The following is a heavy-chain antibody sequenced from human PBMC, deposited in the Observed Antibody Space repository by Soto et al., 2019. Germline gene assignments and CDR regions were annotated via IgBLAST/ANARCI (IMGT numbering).Heavy chain of an antibody. Sequence: SETVSLTCTVSVGSISSSSYYWGWIRQPPGKGLEWIGSIYYSGSTYYNPSLKSRVTISVDTSKNQFSLKLSSVTAADTAVYYCARHRDQLYYYYGMDVWGQGTTVTVSS. CDR3: ARHRDQLYYYYGMDV. J-gene: IGHJ6*02. CDR2: IYYSGST. CDR1: VGSISSSSYY. V-gene: IGHV4-39*01. D-gene: IGHD2-2*01.